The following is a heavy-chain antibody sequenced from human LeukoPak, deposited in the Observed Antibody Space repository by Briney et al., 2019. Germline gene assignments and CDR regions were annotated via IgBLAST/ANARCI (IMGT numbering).Heavy chain of an antibody. J-gene: IGHJ4*02. CDR3: AKVSSYDYVWGSPDY. CDR2: ISGSGGST. V-gene: IGHV3-23*01. CDR1: GFTFSSYA. D-gene: IGHD3-16*01. Sequence: PGGSLRLSCAASGFTFSSYAMSWVRQAPGKGLEWVSAISGSGGSTYYADSVKGRFTISRDNSKNTLYLQMNSLRAEDSAVYYCAKVSSYDYVWGSPDYWGQGTLVTVSS.